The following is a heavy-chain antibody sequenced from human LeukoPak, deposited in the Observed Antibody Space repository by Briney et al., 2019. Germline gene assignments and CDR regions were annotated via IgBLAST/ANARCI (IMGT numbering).Heavy chain of an antibody. Sequence: PSETLSLTCAVSGGSIENNHWAWIRLPAGKGLEWIGRLHVSGNTNFNPSLKSRATISVDTSKNQFSLKMTSMTAADTAVYFCARDPLRSSFDSWGQGILVTVAP. V-gene: IGHV4-4*07. CDR3: ARDPLRSSFDS. CDR1: GGSIENNH. CDR2: LHVSGNT. D-gene: IGHD1-26*01. J-gene: IGHJ4*02.